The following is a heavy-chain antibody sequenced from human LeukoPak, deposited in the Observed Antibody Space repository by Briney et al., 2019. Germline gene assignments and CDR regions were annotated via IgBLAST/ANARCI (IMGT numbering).Heavy chain of an antibody. J-gene: IGHJ4*02. D-gene: IGHD5-18*01. CDR2: IRYDGSE. CDR3: ARAYSYGYAIDY. Sequence: GGSLRLSCAASGFTFSSYGMHWVRQAPGKGLEWVAFIRYDGSEYYADSVKGRFTISRDNSKNTLYLQMNSLRAEDTAVYYCARAYSYGYAIDYWGQGTLVTVSS. CDR1: GFTFSSYG. V-gene: IGHV3-30*02.